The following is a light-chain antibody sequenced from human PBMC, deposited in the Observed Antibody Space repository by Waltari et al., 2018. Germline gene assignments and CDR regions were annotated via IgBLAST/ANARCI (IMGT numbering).Light chain of an antibody. J-gene: IGLJ2*01. V-gene: IGLV2-14*03. CDR2: VFT. CDR1: ISDVGGYRF. CDR3: SSYTSNSVL. Sequence: QSALTQPASVSGSPGQSITISRTVSISDVGGYRFVSWSQQHPDKSPKLMIYVFTNPPSGVSSRFSGSKSGNTASLTISGLQAEDEADYYCSSYTSNSVLFGGGTKLTVL.